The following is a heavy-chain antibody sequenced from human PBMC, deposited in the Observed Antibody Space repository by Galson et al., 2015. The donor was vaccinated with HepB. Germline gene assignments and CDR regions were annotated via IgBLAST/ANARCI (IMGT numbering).Heavy chain of an antibody. Sequence: SLRLSCAASGFTFSSYEMNWVRQAPGKGLEWVSYISSSGSTIYYADSVKGRFTISRDNAKNSLYLQMNSLRAEDTAVYYCARRLLDTAMVGDYWGQGTLVTVSS. CDR3: ARRLLDTAMVGDY. CDR2: ISSSGSTI. J-gene: IGHJ4*02. D-gene: IGHD5-18*01. CDR1: GFTFSSYE. V-gene: IGHV3-48*03.